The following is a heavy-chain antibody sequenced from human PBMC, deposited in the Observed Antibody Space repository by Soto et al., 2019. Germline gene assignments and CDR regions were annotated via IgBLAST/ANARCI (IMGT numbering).Heavy chain of an antibody. CDR3: ARQNSPSGYSYGIGYYYGMDV. D-gene: IGHD5-18*01. Sequence: PGESLKISCKGSGYSFTSYWIGWVRQMPGKGLEWMGIIYPGDSDTRYSPSFQGQVTISADKSISTAYLQWSSLKASDTAMYYCARQNSPSGYSYGIGYYYGMDVWGQGTKVTVSS. J-gene: IGHJ6*02. CDR1: GYSFTSYW. V-gene: IGHV5-51*01. CDR2: IYPGDSDT.